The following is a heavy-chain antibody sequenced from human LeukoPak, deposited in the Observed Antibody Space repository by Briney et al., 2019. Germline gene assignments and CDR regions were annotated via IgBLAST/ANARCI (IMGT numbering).Heavy chain of an antibody. J-gene: IGHJ4*02. D-gene: IGHD3-22*01. CDR3: ARGRDSSETRNDY. Sequence: SETLSLTCAVYGGSFSGNYWRWIRQPPGKGLEWIGEINHSGSTNYNPSLKSRVTISVDTSKNQFSLKLSSVTAADTAVYYCARGRDSSETRNDYWGQGTLVTVSS. CDR1: GGSFSGNY. CDR2: INHSGST. V-gene: IGHV4-34*01.